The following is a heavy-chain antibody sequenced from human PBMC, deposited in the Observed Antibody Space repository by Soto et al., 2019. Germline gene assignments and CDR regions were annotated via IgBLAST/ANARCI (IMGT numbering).Heavy chain of an antibody. V-gene: IGHV4-34*01. CDR1: GGSFSGYY. Sequence: SETLSLTCAVYGGSFSGYYWSWIRQPPGKGLEWIGEINHSGSTNYNPSLKSRVTISVDTSKNQFSLKLSSVTAADTAVYYCARRQTTVDAFDIWGQGTMVTV. CDR2: INHSGST. D-gene: IGHD4-17*01. J-gene: IGHJ3*02. CDR3: ARRQTTVDAFDI.